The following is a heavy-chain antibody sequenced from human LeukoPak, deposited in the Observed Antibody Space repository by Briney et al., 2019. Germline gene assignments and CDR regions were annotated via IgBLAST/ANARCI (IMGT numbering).Heavy chain of an antibody. V-gene: IGHV4-4*02. Sequence: PSGTLSLTCAVSGGSISSSNWWSWVRQPPGKGLEWIGEIYHSGSTNYNPSLKSRVTISVDKSKNQFSLKLSSVTAADTAVYYCARRYIVVVPAAMGGGFDYWGQGTQVTVSS. J-gene: IGHJ4*02. CDR3: ARRYIVVVPAAMGGGFDY. D-gene: IGHD2-2*01. CDR2: IYHSGST. CDR1: GGSISSSNW.